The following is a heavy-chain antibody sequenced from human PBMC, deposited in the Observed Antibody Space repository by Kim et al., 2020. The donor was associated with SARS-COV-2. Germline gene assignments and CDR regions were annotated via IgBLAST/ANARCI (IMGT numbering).Heavy chain of an antibody. CDR3: ARSGKYYYGSGSEYYYYGMDV. Sequence: ASVKVSCKASGYTFTSYYMHWVRQAPGQGLEWMGIINPSGGSTSYAQKFQGRVTMTRDTSTSTVYMELSSLRSEDTAVYYCARSGKYYYGSGSEYYYYGMDVWGQGTTVTVSS. CDR1: GYTFTSYY. V-gene: IGHV1-46*01. J-gene: IGHJ6*02. D-gene: IGHD3-10*01. CDR2: INPSGGST.